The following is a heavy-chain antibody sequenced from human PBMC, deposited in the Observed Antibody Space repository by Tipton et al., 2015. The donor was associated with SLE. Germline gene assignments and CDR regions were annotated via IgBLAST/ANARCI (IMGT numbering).Heavy chain of an antibody. CDR2: IDTSGAI. D-gene: IGHD1-26*01. Sequence: TLSLTCTVSGVSISSSYWSWIRRPAGKGLEWIGRIDTSGAIDDNPSLKSRVTLSVDMSTNQIFLKMTSVTAADSAVYYCASGERPYWYFDLWGRGTLVTVSS. J-gene: IGHJ2*01. CDR3: ASGERPYWYFDL. V-gene: IGHV4-4*07. CDR1: GVSISSSY.